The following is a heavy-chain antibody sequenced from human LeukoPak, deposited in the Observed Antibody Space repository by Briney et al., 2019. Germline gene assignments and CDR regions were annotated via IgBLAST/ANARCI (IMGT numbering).Heavy chain of an antibody. CDR1: GFTFSSYA. CDR2: INNDGVST. Sequence: GRSLRLSCAASGFTFSSYAMHWVRQAPGKGLEWLSRINNDGVSTSYADSVKGRFTISRDNAKNTLYLRMNSLRAEDTAIYYCARKPLSGGYGGTIDYWGQGTLVTVSS. D-gene: IGHD5-12*01. J-gene: IGHJ4*02. V-gene: IGHV3-74*01. CDR3: ARKPLSGGYGGTIDY.